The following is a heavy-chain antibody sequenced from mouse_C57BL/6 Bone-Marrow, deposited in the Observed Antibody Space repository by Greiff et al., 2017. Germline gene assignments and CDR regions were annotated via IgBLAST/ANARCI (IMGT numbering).Heavy chain of an antibody. J-gene: IGHJ2*01. V-gene: IGHV1-78*01. CDR2: IYPRDGST. CDR3: ARDYYGSSYQYYFDN. CDR1: GYTFTDHT. Sequence: VQLQQSDAELVKPGASVKISCKVSGYTFTDHTIHWMKQRPEQGLEWIGYIYPRDGSTKYNEKFKGKATLTADKSSSTAYMQLNSLTSEDSAVYFCARDYYGSSYQYYFDNWGQGTTLTVSS. D-gene: IGHD1-1*01.